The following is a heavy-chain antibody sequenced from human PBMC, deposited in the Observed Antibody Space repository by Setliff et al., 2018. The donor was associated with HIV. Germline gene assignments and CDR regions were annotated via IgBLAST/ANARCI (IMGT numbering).Heavy chain of an antibody. J-gene: IGHJ6*03. CDR1: GFTFSNYW. CDR2: IKQDGSEQ. Sequence: LRLSCAASGFTFSNYWMSWVRQAPGKGLEWVANIKQDGSEQFYVDSVKGRFTISRDNGKNSLYLQMNSLRAEDTAVYYCARGGRYYYDSSGYYWERSYYYYMDVWGKGTTVTVSS. CDR3: ARGGRYYYDSSGYYWERSYYYYMDV. V-gene: IGHV3-7*04. D-gene: IGHD3-22*01.